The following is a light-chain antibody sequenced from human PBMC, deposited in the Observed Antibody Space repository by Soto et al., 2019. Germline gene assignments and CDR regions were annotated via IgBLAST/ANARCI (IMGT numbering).Light chain of an antibody. Sequence: DVVMTRSPLSLPVTLGQPASISCRSSQSLIHSDGDTYLNWFQQRPGQSPRRLIYKVSDRDSGGPDRFTGSGSGTDFTLKISRVEAEDVRVYYCMQGTHWPWTFGQGTEVEIK. CDR3: MQGTHWPWT. CDR1: QSLIHSDGDTY. J-gene: IGKJ1*01. V-gene: IGKV2-30*02. CDR2: KVS.